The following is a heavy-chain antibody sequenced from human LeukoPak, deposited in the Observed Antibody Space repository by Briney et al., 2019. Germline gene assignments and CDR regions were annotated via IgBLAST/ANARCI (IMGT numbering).Heavy chain of an antibody. CDR3: ARGVGLRVINWFDP. Sequence: PSETLSLTCAVYGGSFSGYYWSWIRQPPGKGLEWIGEINHSGSTNYNPSLKSRVTISVDTSKNQFSLKLSSVTAADTAVYYCARGVGLRVINWFDPWGQGTLVTVSS. CDR2: INHSGST. V-gene: IGHV4-34*01. J-gene: IGHJ5*02. D-gene: IGHD3-16*02. CDR1: GGSFSGYY.